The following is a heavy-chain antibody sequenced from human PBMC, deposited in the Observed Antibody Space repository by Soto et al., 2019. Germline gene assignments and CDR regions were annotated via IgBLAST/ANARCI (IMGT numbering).Heavy chain of an antibody. CDR1: GFTFDDYA. CDR3: AASRGFDSSGYSGYYYGMDV. D-gene: IGHD3-22*01. J-gene: IGHJ6*02. V-gene: IGHV3-9*01. CDR2: ITWNSDEI. Sequence: EVQLVKSGGGLVQPGRSLRLSCAASGFTFDDYAMHWVRQRPGRGLEWVSGITWNSDEIGYPDSVKGRFSISRDNATKYLYLQMNSLTPDDTALYYCAASRGFDSSGYSGYYYGMDVWGQGTTVTVSS.